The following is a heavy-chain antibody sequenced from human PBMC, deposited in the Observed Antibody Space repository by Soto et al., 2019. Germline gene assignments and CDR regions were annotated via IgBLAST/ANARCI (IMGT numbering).Heavy chain of an antibody. V-gene: IGHV1-18*04. Sequence: GASVKVSCKASGYTFTGNGISWVRQAPGQGLEWMGWISANKDLTKYAEKVQGRVTMTTDTSTSTAYMELRSLRSDDTAVYYCARDWSEPAVAGTLDYWGQGSPVTVSS. J-gene: IGHJ4*02. CDR2: ISANKDLT. CDR1: GYTFTGNG. D-gene: IGHD6-19*01. CDR3: ARDWSEPAVAGTLDY.